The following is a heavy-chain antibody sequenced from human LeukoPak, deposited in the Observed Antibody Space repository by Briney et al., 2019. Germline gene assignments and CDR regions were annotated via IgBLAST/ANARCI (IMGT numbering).Heavy chain of an antibody. Sequence: SVKVSCKASGGTFSSYAISWVRQAPGQGLERMGGIIPIFGTANYAQKFQGRVTITTDESTSTAYMELSSLRSEDTAVYYCARDLGYQLLPGAYYFDYWGQGTLVTVSS. D-gene: IGHD2-2*01. CDR1: GGTFSSYA. V-gene: IGHV1-69*05. J-gene: IGHJ4*02. CDR3: ARDLGYQLLPGAYYFDY. CDR2: IIPIFGTA.